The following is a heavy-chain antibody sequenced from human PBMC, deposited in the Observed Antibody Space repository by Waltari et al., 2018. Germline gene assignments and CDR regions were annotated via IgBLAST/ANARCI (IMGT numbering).Heavy chain of an antibody. J-gene: IGHJ6*02. CDR3: AREAGGYSYGYLNYYYYGMDV. CDR1: GGSISSGSYY. D-gene: IGHD5-18*01. V-gene: IGHV4-61*02. Sequence: QVQLQESGPGLVKPSQTLSLTCTVSGGSISSGSYYWSWIRQPAGKGLEWVGRIYTSGSTNYHPSLKSRVTISVDTSKNQFSRKLSSVTAADTAVYYCAREAGGYSYGYLNYYYYGMDVWGQGTTVTVSS. CDR2: IYTSGST.